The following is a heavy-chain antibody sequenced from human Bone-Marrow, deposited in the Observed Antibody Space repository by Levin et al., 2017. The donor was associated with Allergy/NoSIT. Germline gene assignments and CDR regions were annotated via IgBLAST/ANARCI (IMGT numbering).Heavy chain of an antibody. D-gene: IGHD2-2*01. CDR1: GFSFSSYA. CDR2: ISGGGCST. J-gene: IGHJ4*02. Sequence: GGSLRLSCAASGFSFSSYAMSWVRQAPGKGLEWVSAISGGGCSTYYADAVKGRFTISRDNSKNTLYLQMNSLRVEDTALYYCAKAHIVVIPAASRSFDYWGQGTLVTVSS. CDR3: AKAHIVVIPAASRSFDY. V-gene: IGHV3-23*01.